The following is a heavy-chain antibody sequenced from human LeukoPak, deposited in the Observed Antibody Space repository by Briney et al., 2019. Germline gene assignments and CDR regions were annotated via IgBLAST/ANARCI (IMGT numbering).Heavy chain of an antibody. CDR2: INPNSGGT. D-gene: IGHD6-19*01. Sequence: ASVKVSCTASGYTFTGYYMHWVRQAPGQGLEWMRWINPNSGGTNYAQKFQGRVTMTRDTSISTAYMELSRLRSDDTAVYYFALSEYSSGWYRYWGQGTLVTVSS. J-gene: IGHJ4*02. CDR1: GYTFTGYY. V-gene: IGHV1-2*02. CDR3: ALSEYSSGWYRY.